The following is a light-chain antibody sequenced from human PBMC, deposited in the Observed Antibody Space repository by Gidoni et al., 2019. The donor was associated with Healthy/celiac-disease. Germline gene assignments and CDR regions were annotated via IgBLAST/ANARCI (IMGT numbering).Light chain of an antibody. CDR2: AAS. CDR3: QQANSFPPT. V-gene: IGKV1-12*01. Sequence: IPMTQTPSSVSASVGDRVTITCRASQGISSWLAWYPQKPGKAPKLLIYAASSLQSGVPSRFSGSGSGTDFTLTISSLQPEDFATYYCQQANSFPPTFGQGTKVEIK. CDR1: QGISSW. J-gene: IGKJ1*01.